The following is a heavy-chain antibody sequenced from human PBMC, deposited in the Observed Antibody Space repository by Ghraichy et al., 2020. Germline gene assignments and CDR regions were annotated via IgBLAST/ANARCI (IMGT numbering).Heavy chain of an antibody. CDR1: GFTFSSYW. V-gene: IGHV3-74*01. CDR3: ARDRGYDFWSGYYGDWFDP. CDR2: INSDGSST. J-gene: IGHJ5*02. D-gene: IGHD3-3*01. Sequence: GGSLRLSCAASGFTFSSYWMHWVRQAPGKGLVWVSRINSDGSSTSYADSVKGRFTISRDNAKNTLYLQMNSLRAEDTAVYYCARDRGYDFWSGYYGDWFDPWGQGTLVTVSS.